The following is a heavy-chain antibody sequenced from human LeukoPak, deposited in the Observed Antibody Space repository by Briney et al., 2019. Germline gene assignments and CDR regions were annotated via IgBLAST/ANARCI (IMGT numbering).Heavy chain of an antibody. CDR3: ATVFSGGYSYGSYFDY. D-gene: IGHD5-18*01. CDR1: GFTFSNAW. J-gene: IGHJ4*02. Sequence: PGASLRLSCAASGFTFSNAWMSWVRQAPGKGLEWVGRIKRKTDGGTTDYAAPVKGRFTISRDDSKNTLYLQMNSLKTEDTAVYYCATVFSGGYSYGSYFDYWGQGTLVTVSS. CDR2: IKRKTDGGTT. V-gene: IGHV3-15*01.